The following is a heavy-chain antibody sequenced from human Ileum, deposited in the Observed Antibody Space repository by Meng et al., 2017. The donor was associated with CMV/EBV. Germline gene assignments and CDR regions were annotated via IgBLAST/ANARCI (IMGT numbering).Heavy chain of an antibody. Sequence: SETLSLTCTVSGGPISSDNWWSWVRQSPGKGLEWIGEIYHSGHTNDNPSVKSRLTMSVDKSKNQFSLKLSSVTAADTAVYCCARDMNIVTGSGMDVWGHGTTVTVSS. CDR1: GGPISSDNW. J-gene: IGHJ6*02. D-gene: IGHD3-9*01. CDR2: IYHSGHT. CDR3: ARDMNIVTGSGMDV. V-gene: IGHV4-4*01.